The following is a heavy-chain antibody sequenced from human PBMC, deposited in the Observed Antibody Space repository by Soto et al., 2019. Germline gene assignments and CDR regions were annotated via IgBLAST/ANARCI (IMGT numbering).Heavy chain of an antibody. D-gene: IGHD3-10*01. CDR2: IIPILGIA. Sequence: QVQLVQSGAEVKKPGSSVKVSCKASGGTFSSYTISWVRQAPGQGLEWMGRIIPILGIANYAQKFQGRVTITADKSTSTAYMELSSLRSEDTAVYFCARTYYYGSGSYYPHYWGQGTLVTVSS. J-gene: IGHJ4*02. V-gene: IGHV1-69*02. CDR3: ARTYYYGSGSYYPHY. CDR1: GGTFSSYT.